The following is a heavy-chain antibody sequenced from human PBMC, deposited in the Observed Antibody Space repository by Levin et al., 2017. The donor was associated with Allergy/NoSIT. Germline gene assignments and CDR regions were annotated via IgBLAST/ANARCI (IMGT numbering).Heavy chain of an antibody. V-gene: IGHV3-11*01. J-gene: IGHJ3*02. Sequence: GESLKISCAASGFTFSDYYMSWIRQAPGKGLEWVSYISSSGSTIYYADSVKGRFTISRDNAKNSLYLQMNSLRAEDTAVYYCARDRRSSWYEEGAFDIWGQGTMVTVSS. CDR1: GFTFSDYY. CDR2: ISSSGSTI. CDR3: ARDRRSSWYEEGAFDI. D-gene: IGHD6-13*01.